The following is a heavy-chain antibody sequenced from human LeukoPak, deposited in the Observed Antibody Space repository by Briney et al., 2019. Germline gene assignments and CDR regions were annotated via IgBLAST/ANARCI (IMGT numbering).Heavy chain of an antibody. CDR2: IIPIFGTA. J-gene: IGHJ4*02. CDR3: ARDRSGSPFGQGGRGFDY. CDR1: GGTFSSYA. V-gene: IGHV1-69*13. Sequence: ASVKVSCKASGGTFSSYAISWVRQAPGQGLEWMGGIIPIFGTANYAQKFQGRVTITADESTSTAYMELSSLRSEDTAVYYCARDRSGSPFGQGGRGFDYWGQGTLVTVSS. D-gene: IGHD1-26*01.